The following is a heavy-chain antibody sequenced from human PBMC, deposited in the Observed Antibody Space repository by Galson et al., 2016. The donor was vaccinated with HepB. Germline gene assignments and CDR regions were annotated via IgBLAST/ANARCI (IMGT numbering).Heavy chain of an antibody. J-gene: IGHJ6*04. CDR1: GLSSYG. CDR2: MSSDGSNK. V-gene: IGHV3-30*18. D-gene: IGHD2-15*01. Sequence: SLRLSCAASGLSSYGMHWVRQAPGKGLEWVAVMSSDGSNKYYADSVKGRFTISRDNSKNTLYLQMNSLRAEDTAVDYCAKALGPVVVVVAIHLGGMDVWGKGTTVTVSS. CDR3: AKALGPVVVVVAIHLGGMDV.